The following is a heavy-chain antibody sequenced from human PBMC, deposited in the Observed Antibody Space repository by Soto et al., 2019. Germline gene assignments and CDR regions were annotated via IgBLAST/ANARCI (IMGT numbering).Heavy chain of an antibody. Sequence: GGSLRLSCAASGFTFSSYAMSWVRQAPGKGLEWVSAISGSGGSTYYADSVKGRFTISRDNSKNTLYLQMNSLRAEDTAVYYCAKDRAMYNWNDGPTQDAFDIWGQGTMVTVSS. V-gene: IGHV3-23*01. CDR1: GFTFSSYA. J-gene: IGHJ3*02. D-gene: IGHD1-1*01. CDR3: AKDRAMYNWNDGPTQDAFDI. CDR2: ISGSGGST.